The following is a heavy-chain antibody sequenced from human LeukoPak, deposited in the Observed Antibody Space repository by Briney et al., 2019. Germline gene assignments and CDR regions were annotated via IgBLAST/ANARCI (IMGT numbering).Heavy chain of an antibody. CDR1: GFTFSGYG. V-gene: IGHV3-33*01. CDR2: IWYDGGKK. J-gene: IGHJ6*03. CDR3: ARVVGREVPAAMPGAYYYMDV. Sequence: GGSLRLSCAASGFTFSGYGMHWVRQAPGKGLGWVAVIWYDGGKKYYADSVKGRFTISRDNSKNTLYLQMNSLRAEDTAVYYCARVVGREVPAAMPGAYYYMDVWGKGTTVTVSS. D-gene: IGHD2-2*01.